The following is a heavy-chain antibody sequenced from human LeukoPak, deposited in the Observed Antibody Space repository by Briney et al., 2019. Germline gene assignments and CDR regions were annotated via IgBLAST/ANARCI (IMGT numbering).Heavy chain of an antibody. J-gene: IGHJ6*03. CDR2: ISAYNGNT. CDR1: GYTFTSYG. Sequence: ASVKVSCKASGYTFTSYGISWVRQAPGQGLEWMGWISAYNGNTNYAQKLQGRVTMTTDTSTSTAYMELRSLRSDDTAVYYCARGGCSGGSCYIGYYYYYYTDVWGKGTTVTVSS. D-gene: IGHD2-15*01. CDR3: ARGGCSGGSCYIGYYYYYYTDV. V-gene: IGHV1-18*01.